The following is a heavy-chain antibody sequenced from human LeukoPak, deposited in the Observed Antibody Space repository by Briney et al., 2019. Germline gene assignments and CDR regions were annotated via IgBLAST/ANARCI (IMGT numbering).Heavy chain of an antibody. J-gene: IGHJ4*02. CDR2: ISSSSSYI. Sequence: PGGSLRLSCAASGFTFSSYSMNWVRQAPGKGLEWVSSISSSSSYIYYADSVKGRFTISRDNAKNSLYLQMNSLRAEDTAVYYCAKDPPYCSSTSCPDWGYYFDYWGQGTLVTVSS. D-gene: IGHD2-2*01. CDR1: GFTFSSYS. CDR3: AKDPPYCSSTSCPDWGYYFDY. V-gene: IGHV3-21*01.